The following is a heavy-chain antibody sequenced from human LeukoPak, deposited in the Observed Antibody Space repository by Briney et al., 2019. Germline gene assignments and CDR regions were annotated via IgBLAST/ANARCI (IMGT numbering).Heavy chain of an antibody. CDR3: ARERFHYDV. V-gene: IGHV3-74*01. CDR2: ITSDGTDT. J-gene: IGHJ4*02. D-gene: IGHD3-22*01. CDR1: GFTFSSYG. Sequence: PGGSLRLSCAASGFTFSSYGIHWVRRAPGKGLEWVSRITSDGTDTKYADSVKGRFTISRDNAKNTLYLQMNSLRVEDTALYYCARERFHYDVWGQGTLVTVSS.